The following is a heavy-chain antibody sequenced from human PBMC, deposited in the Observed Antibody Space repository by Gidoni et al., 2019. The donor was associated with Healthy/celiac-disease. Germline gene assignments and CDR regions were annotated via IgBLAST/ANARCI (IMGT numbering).Heavy chain of an antibody. CDR1: GFTFSNAC. V-gene: IGHV3-15*01. J-gene: IGHJ3*02. CDR3: TTDGGKGYAVGHDAFDI. CDR2: IKSKTDGGTT. Sequence: AASGFTFSNACMSWVRQAPGKGLAWVGRIKSKTDGGTTDYAAPVKGRFTISRDDSKNTLYLQMNSLKTEDTAVYYCTTDGGKGYAVGHDAFDIWGQGTMVTVSS. D-gene: IGHD2-15*01.